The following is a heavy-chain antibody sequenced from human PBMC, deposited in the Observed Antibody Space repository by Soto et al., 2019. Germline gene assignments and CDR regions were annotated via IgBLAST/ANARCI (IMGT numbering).Heavy chain of an antibody. Sequence: GESLKISCKASGYIFTNYGSAWVRQMPGKGLEWMGIIYPGDSDTRYSPSFQGQVTISADKSITTAYLQWSSLKASDTAMYYCAISLGYCSGTNCYLDVWGQGTTVTVSS. CDR2: IYPGDSDT. CDR3: AISLGYCSGTNCYLDV. V-gene: IGHV5-51*01. D-gene: IGHD2-15*01. J-gene: IGHJ6*02. CDR1: GYIFTNYG.